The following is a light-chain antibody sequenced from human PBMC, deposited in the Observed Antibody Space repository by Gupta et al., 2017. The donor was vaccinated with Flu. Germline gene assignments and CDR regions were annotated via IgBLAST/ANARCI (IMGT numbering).Light chain of an antibody. CDR2: DVT. V-gene: IGLV2-14*01. J-gene: IGLJ2*01. CDR1: SSDIGSYTY. CDR3: SSCTSSTTLV. Sequence: QSALTQPASVSGSPGQSLTISCTGTSSDIGSYTYVSWYQQHPGKAPQLLIYDVTNRPSGVSDRFSGSKSGDTASLTISGLQADDEADYYCSSCTSSTTLVFGGGTRLTVL.